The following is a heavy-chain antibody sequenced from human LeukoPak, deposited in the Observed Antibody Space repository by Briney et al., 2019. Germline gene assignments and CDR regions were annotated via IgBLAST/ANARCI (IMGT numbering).Heavy chain of an antibody. J-gene: IGHJ4*02. D-gene: IGHD3-22*01. CDR3: ARVKGDYYDSSGYYYEDGY. CDR2: ISAYNGNT. V-gene: IGHV1-18*01. Sequence: GASVKVSCKASGYTFTSYGISWVRQAPGQGLEWMGWISAYNGNTNYAQKLQGRVTMTTDTSTSTAYMELRSLRSDDTAVYYCARVKGDYYDSSGYYYEDGYWGQGNPFTVSS. CDR1: GYTFTSYG.